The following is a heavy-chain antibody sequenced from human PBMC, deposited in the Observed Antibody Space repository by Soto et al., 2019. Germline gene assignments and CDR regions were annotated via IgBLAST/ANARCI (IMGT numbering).Heavy chain of an antibody. D-gene: IGHD6-13*01. V-gene: IGHV3-30-3*01. Sequence: QVQLVESGGGVVQPGRSLRLSCAASGFTFSGSAIHWVRQAPGKGLEWVAVISYDGSNKYYADSVKGRFTISRDNSKNTLFLQVTSLRAEDTAVYYCARDRFASSWSYFDYWGQGTLVTVSS. CDR2: ISYDGSNK. CDR1: GFTFSGSA. J-gene: IGHJ4*02. CDR3: ARDRFASSWSYFDY.